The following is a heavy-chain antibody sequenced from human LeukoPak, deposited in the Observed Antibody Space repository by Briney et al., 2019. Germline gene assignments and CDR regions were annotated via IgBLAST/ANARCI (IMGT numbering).Heavy chain of an antibody. V-gene: IGHV4-59*03. CDR3: AASGNSWWEGFLHD. CDR2: IHYSGTT. J-gene: IGHJ1*01. Sequence: PSVTLSLTCTVSRASMSSFFWSWIRQPPGKGPEWIGHIHYSGTTKYTPSRTSRITLSMDTSKSQVSLRLTSVTAADTAMYYCAASGNSWWEGFLHDWGQGTLVSVSS. D-gene: IGHD2-8*02. CDR1: RASMSSFF.